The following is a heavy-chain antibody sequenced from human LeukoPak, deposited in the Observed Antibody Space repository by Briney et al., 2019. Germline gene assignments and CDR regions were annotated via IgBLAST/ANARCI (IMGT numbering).Heavy chain of an antibody. CDR2: IYSGGST. J-gene: IGHJ4*02. Sequence: GGSLRLSCAASGFTVSSNYMSWVRQAPGKGLEWVSVIYSGGSTYYADSVKGRFTISRDNSKNTLYLQMNSLRAEDTAVYYCARGAPRSSGWYNYWGQGTLVTVSS. CDR3: ARGAPRSSGWYNY. V-gene: IGHV3-66*01. CDR1: GFTVSSNY. D-gene: IGHD6-19*01.